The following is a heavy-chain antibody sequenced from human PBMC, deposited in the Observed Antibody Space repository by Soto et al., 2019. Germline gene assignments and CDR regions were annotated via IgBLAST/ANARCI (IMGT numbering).Heavy chain of an antibody. CDR1: GFSFSYYA. CDR2: IAYDARKK. CDR3: ASPYCRGGSCYLTEYFQH. J-gene: IGHJ1*01. V-gene: IGHV3-30*03. Sequence: QVQLVESGGGVVQPGRSLRLSCAASGFSFSYYAMHWVRQAPGKGLEWVAVIAYDARKKYYADSVKGRFTISRDNSKNTLYLQMNSLRDEDTAVYYCASPYCRGGSCYLTEYFQHWGQGTLVTGSS. D-gene: IGHD2-15*01.